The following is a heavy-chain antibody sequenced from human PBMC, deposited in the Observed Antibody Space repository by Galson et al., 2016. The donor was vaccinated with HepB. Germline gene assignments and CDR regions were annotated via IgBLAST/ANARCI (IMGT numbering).Heavy chain of an antibody. D-gene: IGHD1-1*01. CDR2: ICTRRTT. J-gene: IGHJ4*02. CDR3: AKERLVRRIFDH. CDR1: GFVFYNFS. Sequence: SLRLSCAASGFVFYNFSLSWVRQAPGKGLEWVASICTRRTTYYSDSVQGRFPISRDNSNNTLYLQMNGLRAEDTAVYYCAKERLVRRIFDHWGQGTLLTVSS. V-gene: IGHV3-23*01.